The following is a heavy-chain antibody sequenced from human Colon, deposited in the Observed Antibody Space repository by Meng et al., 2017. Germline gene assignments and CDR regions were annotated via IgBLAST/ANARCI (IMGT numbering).Heavy chain of an antibody. Sequence: QVQQVKSGAEVKKPGASVKVSCKASGYTFTDYHMHWVRQAPGQGLEWMGRIDPNSGGTNYAQKFQGRVTMTRDTSITTAYMELSRLRSDDTAVYYCARVLFSGSYPSGYWGQGTLVTVSS. CDR1: GYTFTDYH. V-gene: IGHV1-2*06. J-gene: IGHJ4*02. CDR3: ARVLFSGSYPSGY. D-gene: IGHD1-26*01. CDR2: IDPNSGGT.